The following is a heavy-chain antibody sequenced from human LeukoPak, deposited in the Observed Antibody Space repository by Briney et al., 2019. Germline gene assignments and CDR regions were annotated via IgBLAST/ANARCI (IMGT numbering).Heavy chain of an antibody. Sequence: GGSLRLSCAASGFTFSSYAMSWVRQAPGKGLEWVSAISGSGGSTYYADSVKGRFTISRDNSKNTLYLQMNSLRAEDTAVYYCAKDSGSRGSYRLQYYYGMDVWGQGTTVTVSS. D-gene: IGHD1-26*01. CDR1: GFTFSSYA. V-gene: IGHV3-23*01. CDR2: ISGSGGST. CDR3: AKDSGSRGSYRLQYYYGMDV. J-gene: IGHJ6*02.